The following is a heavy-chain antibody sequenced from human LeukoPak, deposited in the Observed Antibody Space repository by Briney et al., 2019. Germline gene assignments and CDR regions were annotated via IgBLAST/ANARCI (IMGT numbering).Heavy chain of an antibody. CDR1: GFTFSNAW. J-gene: IGHJ4*02. CDR2: IKSKTDGRTT. V-gene: IGHV3-15*01. Sequence: PGGSLRLSCAASGFTFSNAWMSWVRQAPGKGLEWVGRIKSKTDGRTTDYAAPVKGRFTISRDDSRNTLYLQMNSLKTEDTAVYYCTTETIWFGELLSDYWGQGTLVTVSS. D-gene: IGHD3-10*01. CDR3: TTETIWFGELLSDY.